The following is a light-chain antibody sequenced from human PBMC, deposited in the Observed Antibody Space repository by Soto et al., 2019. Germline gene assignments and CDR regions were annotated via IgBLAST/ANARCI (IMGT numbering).Light chain of an antibody. CDR1: QSISSY. Sequence: DIQMTQSPSSLSASVGDRVTITCRASQSISSYLNWYQQKPGKAPKLLIYAAPSLQSGVPSRFSGSGSGTDFTLTISSLQPEDFATYYCQQSYSTLPLTFGGGTKVDIK. CDR2: AAP. J-gene: IGKJ4*01. CDR3: QQSYSTLPLT. V-gene: IGKV1-39*01.